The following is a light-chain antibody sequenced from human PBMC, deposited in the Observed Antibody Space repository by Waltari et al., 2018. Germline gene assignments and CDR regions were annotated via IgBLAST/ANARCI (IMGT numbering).Light chain of an antibody. Sequence: QSVLTQPPSVSGTPGQRVTISCSGSTSNIGAGHDVTWSQHLPGTAPKLLIYGNNNRPSGVPDRFSGSKSGTSASLAITGLQADDEADYFCQSFDNMLSGGVVFGGGTKLAVL. J-gene: IGLJ2*01. CDR1: TSNIGAGHD. CDR2: GNN. CDR3: QSFDNMLSGGVV. V-gene: IGLV1-40*01.